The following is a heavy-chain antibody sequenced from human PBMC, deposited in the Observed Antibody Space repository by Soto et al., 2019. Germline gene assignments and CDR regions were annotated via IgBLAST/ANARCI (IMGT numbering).Heavy chain of an antibody. J-gene: IGHJ4*02. CDR3: AREAGSGSYYPFDY. CDR2: ISPYNGDT. CDR1: GYTFTHYA. Sequence: SVKVSCKASGYTFTHYAISWMRQTPGQGLEWMGWISPYNGDTKYAQKLQGRVTMTTDTSTTTAYMELRSLRSDDTAIYYCAREAGSGSYYPFDYWGQGTLVTVSS. V-gene: IGHV1-18*01. D-gene: IGHD3-10*01.